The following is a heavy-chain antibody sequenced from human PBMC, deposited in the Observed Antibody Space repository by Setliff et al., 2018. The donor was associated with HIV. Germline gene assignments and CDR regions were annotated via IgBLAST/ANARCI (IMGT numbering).Heavy chain of an antibody. CDR2: INPNSGGT. D-gene: IGHD6-19*01. Sequence: ASVKVSCKASGYTFTGYYMHWVRQAPGQGLEWMGWINPNSGGTNYAQKFQGRVTMTRGTSISTAYMELSRLRSDDTAVYYCARNSSGWYYSNYYYYGMDVWGQGTTVTVSS. V-gene: IGHV1-2*02. J-gene: IGHJ6*02. CDR3: ARNSSGWYYSNYYYYGMDV. CDR1: GYTFTGYY.